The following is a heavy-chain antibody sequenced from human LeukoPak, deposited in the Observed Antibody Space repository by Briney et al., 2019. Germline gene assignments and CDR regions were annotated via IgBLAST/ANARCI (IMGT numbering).Heavy chain of an antibody. CDR2: IYYSGST. CDR1: GGSISSYY. CDR3: ARGRYYDSSGFLPAY. V-gene: IGHV4-59*01. Sequence: PSETLSLTCTVSGGSISSYYWSWIRQPPGKGLEWIGYIYYSGSTNYNPSLKSRVTISVDTSKNQFSLKLSSVTAADTAVYYCARGRYYDSSGFLPAYWGQGTLVTVSS. D-gene: IGHD3-22*01. J-gene: IGHJ4*02.